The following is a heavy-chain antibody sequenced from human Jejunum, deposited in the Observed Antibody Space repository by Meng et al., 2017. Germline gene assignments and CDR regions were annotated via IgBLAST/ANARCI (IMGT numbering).Heavy chain of an antibody. D-gene: IGHD2-2*01. Sequence: ASVKVSCKASGYTFRTYHINWVRQAPGQGLEWMGVINPDGGSTDYAQGFQGRVTMTRDTSTSTVYMEVSSLRSEDTAVYYCARGLRCKSNSCYSYYYYSMDVWGQGTMVTVSS. J-gene: IGHJ6*02. CDR2: INPDGGST. V-gene: IGHV1-46*01. CDR3: ARGLRCKSNSCYSYYYYSMDV. CDR1: GYTFRTYH.